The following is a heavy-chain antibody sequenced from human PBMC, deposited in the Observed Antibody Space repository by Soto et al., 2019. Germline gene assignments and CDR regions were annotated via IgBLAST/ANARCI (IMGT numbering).Heavy chain of an antibody. CDR2: INPSGGST. CDR3: ARGEDILTGYTPPHYFDY. CDR1: GYTFTSYY. V-gene: IGHV1-46*01. D-gene: IGHD3-9*01. J-gene: IGHJ4*02. Sequence: ASVKVSCKASGYTFTSYYMHWVRQAPGQGLEWMGIINPSGGSTSYAQKFQGRVTMTRDTSTSTVYMELSSLRSEDTAVYYCARGEDILTGYTPPHYFDYWGQGTLVTV.